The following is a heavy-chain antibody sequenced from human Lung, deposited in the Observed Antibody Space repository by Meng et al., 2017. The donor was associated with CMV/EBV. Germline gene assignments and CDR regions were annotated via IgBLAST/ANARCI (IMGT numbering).Heavy chain of an antibody. D-gene: IGHD1-26*01. Sequence: SCAASGFTFSSYAMHWVRQAPGKGLEWVAVISYDGSNKYYADSVKGRFTISRDNSKNTLYLQMNSLSAEDTAVYYCARAIVGASCKPFDYWGQGXLVTVSS. CDR3: ARAIVGASCKPFDY. CDR2: ISYDGSNK. J-gene: IGHJ4*02. V-gene: IGHV3-30*04. CDR1: GFTFSSYA.